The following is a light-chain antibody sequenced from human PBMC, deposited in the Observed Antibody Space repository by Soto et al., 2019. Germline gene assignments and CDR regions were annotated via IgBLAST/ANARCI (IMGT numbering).Light chain of an antibody. CDR2: GAS. J-gene: IGKJ5*01. V-gene: IGKV3-15*01. CDR3: QKYNNWPPIT. Sequence: EIVMTQSPATLSVSPGERATLSCRASQSVSSNLAWYQQKPGQARRLLIYGASTRATGVPARFSGSRSGTEFTLTISSLQSEDFAVYYCQKYNNWPPITFGQGTRLEIK. CDR1: QSVSSN.